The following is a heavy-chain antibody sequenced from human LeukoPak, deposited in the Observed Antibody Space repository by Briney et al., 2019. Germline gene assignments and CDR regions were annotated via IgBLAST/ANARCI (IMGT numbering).Heavy chain of an antibody. J-gene: IGHJ5*01. Sequence: PAGSLRLSCGASGFTFSNYNMNWLRQAPGEGLEWVSYINSRSTYIFYADSVMGRFTISRDNAKNSLFLQMNSLRAEDTAVYYCARDETNGFDSWGQGTLVTVSS. V-gene: IGHV3-21*01. D-gene: IGHD1-14*01. CDR3: ARDETNGFDS. CDR1: GFTFSNYN. CDR2: INSRSTYI.